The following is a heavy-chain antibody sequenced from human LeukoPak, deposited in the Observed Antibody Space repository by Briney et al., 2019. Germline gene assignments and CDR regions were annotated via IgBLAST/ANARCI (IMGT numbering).Heavy chain of an antibody. CDR1: GYTFTGSY. V-gene: IGHV1-2*02. D-gene: IGHD3-10*01. J-gene: IGHJ4*02. Sequence: ASVKVSCEASGYTFTGSYMHWVRQAPGQGLEWMGWINPNSGGTNYAQKFQGRVTMTRDTSISTAYMELSRLRSDDTAVYYCARRYGSGSYYNFDYWGQGTLVTVSS. CDR2: INPNSGGT. CDR3: ARRYGSGSYYNFDY.